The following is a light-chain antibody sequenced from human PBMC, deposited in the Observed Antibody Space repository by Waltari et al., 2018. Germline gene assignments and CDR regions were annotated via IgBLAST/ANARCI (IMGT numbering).Light chain of an antibody. J-gene: IGLJ2*01. V-gene: IGLV1-44*01. CDR3: ATWDDGLNGPV. CDR1: NSNIGSNT. Sequence: QSVMTQPPSASGTPGQRVTISCSGSNSNIGSNTVNWYQQRPGTAPKLLICSNSQRPSGVPDRFSGSRSGTSASLAISGLQSDDEADYYCATWDDGLNGPVFGGGTKLTVL. CDR2: SNS.